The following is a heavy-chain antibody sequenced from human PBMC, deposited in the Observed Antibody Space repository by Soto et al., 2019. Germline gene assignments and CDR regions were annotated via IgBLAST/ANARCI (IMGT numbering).Heavy chain of an antibody. D-gene: IGHD2-2*01. Sequence: ESGGGLVQPGGSLRLSCAASGFTFSSYAMSWVRQAPGKGLEWVSAISGSGGSTYYADSVKGRFTISRDNSKNTLYLQMNSLRAEDTAVYYCASSCSSTSCDYYYGMDVWGQGTTVTVSS. CDR2: ISGSGGST. CDR1: GFTFSSYA. CDR3: ASSCSSTSCDYYYGMDV. V-gene: IGHV3-23*01. J-gene: IGHJ6*02.